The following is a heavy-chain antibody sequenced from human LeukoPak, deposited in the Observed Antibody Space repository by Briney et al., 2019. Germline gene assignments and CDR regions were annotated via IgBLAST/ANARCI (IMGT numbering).Heavy chain of an antibody. D-gene: IGHD4-17*01. CDR3: ADLSTVTRAFDI. CDR1: GGSISSGGYY. Sequence: PSETLSLTCTVSGGSISSGGYYWSWIRQHPGKGLEWIGYIYHSGSTYYNPSLNSRVTISVDTSKNQFSLKLSSVTAADTAVYYCADLSTVTRAFDIWGQGTMVTVSS. CDR2: IYHSGST. V-gene: IGHV4-31*03. J-gene: IGHJ3*02.